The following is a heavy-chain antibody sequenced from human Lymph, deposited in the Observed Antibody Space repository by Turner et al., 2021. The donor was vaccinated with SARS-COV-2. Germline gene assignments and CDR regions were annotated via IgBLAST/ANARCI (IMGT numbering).Heavy chain of an antibody. J-gene: IGHJ6*02. V-gene: IGHV3-30-3*01. CDR1: GFTFSSYA. D-gene: IGHD3-16*01. CDR3: ARDFGGGMDV. Sequence: QVHLVESGGGVVQPGRSRRLSCAASGFTFSSYAMHWVRQAPGKGLELVALISYDGSNKYYADSVKGRFTISRDNSKNTLYLQMNSLRAEYTAVYYCARDFGGGMDVWGQGTTVTVSS. CDR2: ISYDGSNK.